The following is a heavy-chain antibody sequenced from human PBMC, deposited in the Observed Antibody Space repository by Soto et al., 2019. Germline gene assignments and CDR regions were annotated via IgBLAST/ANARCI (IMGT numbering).Heavy chain of an antibody. CDR1: GFTFSSYA. V-gene: IGHV3-30-3*01. D-gene: IGHD5-18*01. Sequence: GGSLRLSCAASGFTFSSYAMHWVRQAPGKGLEWVAVISYDGSNKYYADSVKGRFTISRDNSKNTLYLQMNSLRAEDTAVYYCAREGLTAMYITWGQGTLVTVSS. CDR3: AREGLTAMYIT. CDR2: ISYDGSNK. J-gene: IGHJ4*02.